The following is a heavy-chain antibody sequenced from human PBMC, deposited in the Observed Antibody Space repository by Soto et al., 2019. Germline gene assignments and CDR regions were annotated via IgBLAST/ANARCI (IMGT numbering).Heavy chain of an antibody. Sequence: GESLKISCTASGYNFPGYWIGWVRQMPGKGLEWMGRIAPADSYTNYSPSFHGHVTMSVDRSTSTAYLQWGSLKASDTAMYYCVRGPIGHSDDSGYSDSWGQGTQAPAPQ. CDR1: GYNFPGYW. CDR3: VRGPIGHSDDSGYSDS. J-gene: IGHJ1*01. V-gene: IGHV5-10-1*01. CDR2: IAPADSYT. D-gene: IGHD3-22*01.